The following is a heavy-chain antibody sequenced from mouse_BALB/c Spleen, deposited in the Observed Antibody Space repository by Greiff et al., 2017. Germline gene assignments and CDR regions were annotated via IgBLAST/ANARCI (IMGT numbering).Heavy chain of an antibody. Sequence: QVQLQQSGAELAKPGASVKMSCKASGYTFTSYWMHWVKQRPGQGLEWIGYINPSTGYTEYNQKFKDKATLTADKSSSTAYMQLSSLTSEDSAVYYCARWRGLPPAMDYWGQGTSVTVSS. J-gene: IGHJ4*01. CDR3: ARWRGLPPAMDY. V-gene: IGHV1-7*01. D-gene: IGHD2-4*01. CDR1: GYTFTSYW. CDR2: INPSTGYT.